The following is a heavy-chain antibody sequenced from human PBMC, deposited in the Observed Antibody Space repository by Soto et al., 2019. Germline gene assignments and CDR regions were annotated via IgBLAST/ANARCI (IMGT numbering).Heavy chain of an antibody. CDR2: IYHSGST. Sequence: QVQLQESGPGLMKPSGTLSLTCAVSGGSISTNWWSWVRQPPGKGLEWIGEIYHSGSTNYNPSLKTRVTMSVDKSQNHLSLNLNSVTAADTAVYYCARHRAVSGTRGFDFWGQGTLVTVSS. V-gene: IGHV4-4*02. J-gene: IGHJ4*02. D-gene: IGHD1-26*01. CDR1: GGSISTNW. CDR3: ARHRAVSGTRGFDF.